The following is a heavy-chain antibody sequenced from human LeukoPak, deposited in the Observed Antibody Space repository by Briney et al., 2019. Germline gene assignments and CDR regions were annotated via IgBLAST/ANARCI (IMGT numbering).Heavy chain of an antibody. V-gene: IGHV3-13*04. J-gene: IGHJ4*02. CDR1: GFTFSNYW. CDR2: IGFGGDT. D-gene: IGHD1-26*01. Sequence: GGSLRLSCVGSGFTFSNYWMHWVRHPTGKGLEWVSGIGFGGDTYYSGSVKGRFTISRDNAKNSLYLQMNSLRAGDTAVYYCTRGGRSAPFDYWGQGTLVAVSS. CDR3: TRGGRSAPFDY.